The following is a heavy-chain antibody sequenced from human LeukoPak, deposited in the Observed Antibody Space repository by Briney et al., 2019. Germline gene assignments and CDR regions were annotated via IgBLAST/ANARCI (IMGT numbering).Heavy chain of an antibody. V-gene: IGHV3-30*03. CDR2: ASTDEINQ. CDR3: ARDQSPRMDDILTGYYIASPLDY. D-gene: IGHD3-9*01. J-gene: IGHJ4*02. Sequence: GGSLRLSCAYSGFTFRNHGMHWVRQAPGKGLQWVAVASTDEINQWYTDSVKGRFTISRDNSKNTLYLQMNSLRAEDTAVYYCARDQSPRMDDILTGYYIASPLDYWGQGTLVTVSS. CDR1: GFTFRNHG.